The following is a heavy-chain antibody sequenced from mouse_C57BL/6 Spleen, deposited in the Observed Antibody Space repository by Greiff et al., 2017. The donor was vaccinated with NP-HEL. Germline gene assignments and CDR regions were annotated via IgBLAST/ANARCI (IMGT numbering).Heavy chain of an antibody. J-gene: IGHJ4*01. Sequence: QVQLQQSGAELVMPGASVKLSCKASGYTFTSYWMHWVKQRPGQGLEWIGEIDPSDSYTNYNQKFKGKSTLTVDKSSSTAYMQLSSLTSEDSAVYYCARVDSSGFYAMDYWGQGTSVTVSS. D-gene: IGHD3-2*02. CDR1: GYTFTSYW. V-gene: IGHV1-69*01. CDR3: ARVDSSGFYAMDY. CDR2: IDPSDSYT.